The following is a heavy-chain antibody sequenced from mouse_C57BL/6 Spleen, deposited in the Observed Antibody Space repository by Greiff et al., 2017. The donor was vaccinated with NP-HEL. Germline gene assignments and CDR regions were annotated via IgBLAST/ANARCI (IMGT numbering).Heavy chain of an antibody. D-gene: IGHD1-1*01. CDR3: ARRGYGSGH. CDR1: GYTFTSYW. V-gene: IGHV1-69*01. J-gene: IGHJ2*01. CDR2: IYPSDSYT. Sequence: QVQLQQPGAELVMPGASVKLSCKASGYTFTSYWMHWVKQRPGQGLEWIGEIYPSDSYTNYNQKFKGKSTLTVDKSSSTAYMQLSSLTSEDSAVYYCARRGYGSGHWGQGTTLTVSS.